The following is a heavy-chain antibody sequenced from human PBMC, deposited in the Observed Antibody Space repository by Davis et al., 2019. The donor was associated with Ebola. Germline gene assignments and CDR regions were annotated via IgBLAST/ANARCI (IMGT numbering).Heavy chain of an antibody. Sequence: ASVKVSCKASGYTFNLYGISWVRQAPGQGLEWMGWISAYNGNTNYAQKLQGRVTMTTDTSTSTAYMEVGSLRSDDTAVYYCARAQFPTTSDHWGQGTLVTVSS. CDR3: ARAQFPTTSDH. J-gene: IGHJ4*02. CDR1: GYTFNLYG. V-gene: IGHV1-18*01. D-gene: IGHD1-1*01. CDR2: ISAYNGNT.